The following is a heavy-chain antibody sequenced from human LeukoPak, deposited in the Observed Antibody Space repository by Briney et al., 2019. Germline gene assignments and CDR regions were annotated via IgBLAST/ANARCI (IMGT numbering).Heavy chain of an antibody. CDR3: ARGGSGVIVALFHY. CDR2: TFYRTKWYA. CDR1: GDSVSSNSAA. D-gene: IGHD5-12*01. Sequence: SQTLSLTCAISGDSVSSNSAAWNWIRQSPSRGLEWLGRTFYRTKWYADYAVSVRGRITISADTSTNQFSLQLNSVTPEDTAVYFCARGGSGVIVALFHYWGQGTLVTVSS. V-gene: IGHV6-1*01. J-gene: IGHJ4*02.